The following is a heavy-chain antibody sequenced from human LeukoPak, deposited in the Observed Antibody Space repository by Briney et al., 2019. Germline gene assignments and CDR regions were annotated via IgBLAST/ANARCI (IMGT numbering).Heavy chain of an antibody. CDR1: GFTFSSFA. J-gene: IGHJ4*02. CDR3: VAAPGIHYFDY. D-gene: IGHD6-13*01. V-gene: IGHV3-23*01. Sequence: GGSLRLSCAASGFTFSSFAISWVRQAPGKGLESVSLISGAGGSTYYADSVKGRFIISRDNSKNTLSLQMNSLRAEDTALYYCVAAPGIHYFDYWGQGTLVTVSS. CDR2: ISGAGGST.